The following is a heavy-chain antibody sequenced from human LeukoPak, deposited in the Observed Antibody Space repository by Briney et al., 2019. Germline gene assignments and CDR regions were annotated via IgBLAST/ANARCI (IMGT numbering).Heavy chain of an antibody. J-gene: IGHJ5*01. D-gene: IGHD3-22*01. CDR2: ISGRGGNT. V-gene: IGHV3-23*01. CDR3: ATGYSDSLRSPLDS. CDR1: GFTFNNYA. Sequence: GGSLRLSCAASGFTFNNYALTWIRQAPGKGLEWVSSISGRGGNTYYADSVKGRFTISRDGSKNTLFLQMNSLRAEDTAVYYCATGYSDSLRSPLDSWGQGTLVTVSS.